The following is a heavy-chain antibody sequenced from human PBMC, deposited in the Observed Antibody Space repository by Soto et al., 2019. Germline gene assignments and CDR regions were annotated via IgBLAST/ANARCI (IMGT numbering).Heavy chain of an antibody. V-gene: IGHV3-30*18. CDR2: ISYDGSNK. D-gene: IGHD5-18*01. J-gene: IGHJ3*02. Sequence: QVQLVESGGGVVQPGRSLRLSCAASGFTFSSYGMHWVRQAPGKGLEWVAVISYDGSNKYYADSVKGRFTISRDNSKNTLYLQMNSLRAEDTAVYYCAKDSGYSYGFAFDIWSQGTMVTVSS. CDR1: GFTFSSYG. CDR3: AKDSGYSYGFAFDI.